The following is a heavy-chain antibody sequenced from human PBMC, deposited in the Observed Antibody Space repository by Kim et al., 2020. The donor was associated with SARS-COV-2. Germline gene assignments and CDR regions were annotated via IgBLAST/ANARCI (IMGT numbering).Heavy chain of an antibody. CDR2: IYYSGRT. V-gene: IGHV4-31*03. Sequence: SETLSLTCTVSGGSISSGGYYWSWIRQHPGKGLEWIGYIYYSGRTYYNPSLKSRVTISVDTSKNQFYLKLSSVTAAATAAYYCARSVTGMRNAAVRHWG. J-gene: IGHJ1*01. D-gene: IGHD1-20*01. CDR1: GGSISSGGYY. CDR3: ARSVTGMRNAAVRH.